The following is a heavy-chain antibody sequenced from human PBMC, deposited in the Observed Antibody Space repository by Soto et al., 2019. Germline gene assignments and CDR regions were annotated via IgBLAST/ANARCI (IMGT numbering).Heavy chain of an antibody. CDR1: GFTFTSSA. Sequence: GASVKVSCKASGFTFTSSAVQWVRQARGQRLEWIGWIVVGSGNTNYAQKFQERVTITRDMSTSTAYMELSSLRSEDTAVYYCAADRGSSWYGFGSYYYYGMDVWGQGTTVTV. D-gene: IGHD6-13*01. CDR2: IVVGSGNT. J-gene: IGHJ6*02. CDR3: AADRGSSWYGFGSYYYYGMDV. V-gene: IGHV1-58*01.